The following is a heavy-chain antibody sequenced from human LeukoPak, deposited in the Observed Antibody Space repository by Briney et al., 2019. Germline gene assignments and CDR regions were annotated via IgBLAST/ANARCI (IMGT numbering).Heavy chain of an antibody. V-gene: IGHV3-7*01. CDR1: GFTFTNNF. J-gene: IGHJ4*01. CDR2: IKQDGSET. CDR3: VREGFYFFDF. Sequence: GGSLRLSCAASGFTFTNNFISWVRQVPGKGLEWVANIKQDGSETTYADSVRGRFTIFRDNAKDSVYLQMNSLRAEDSATYYCVREGFYFFDFWGQGTLVTVSS.